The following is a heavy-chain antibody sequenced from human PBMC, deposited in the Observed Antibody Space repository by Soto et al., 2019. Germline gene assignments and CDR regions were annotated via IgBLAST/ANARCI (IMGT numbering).Heavy chain of an antibody. CDR3: ARGLFSETHYSGGWYFFDY. J-gene: IGHJ4*02. D-gene: IGHD1-26*01. V-gene: IGHV4-34*01. CDR2: INDGGSA. CDR1: GGSFSGYS. Sequence: QVQLQQWGAGLLKPSETLSLTCAVYGGSFSGYSWTWIRQSPGKGLEWIGQINDGGSANYNPSLNSRINISVYTSNNELFLELISVTAADTAVYYFARGLFSETHYSGGWYFFDYWGQGTLVTVSS.